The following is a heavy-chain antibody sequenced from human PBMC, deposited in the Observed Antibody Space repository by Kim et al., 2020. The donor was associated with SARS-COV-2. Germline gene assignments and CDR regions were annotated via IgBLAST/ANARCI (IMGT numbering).Heavy chain of an antibody. CDR1: GGSISSSSYY. Sequence: SETLSLTCTVSGGSISSSSYYWGWIRQPPGKGLEWIGSIYYSGSTYYNPSLKSRVTISVDTSKNQFSLKLSSVTAADTAVYYCARRLRMGNWFDPWGQGT. CDR3: ARRLRMGNWFDP. CDR2: IYYSGST. V-gene: IGHV4-39*01. J-gene: IGHJ5*02. D-gene: IGHD4-17*01.